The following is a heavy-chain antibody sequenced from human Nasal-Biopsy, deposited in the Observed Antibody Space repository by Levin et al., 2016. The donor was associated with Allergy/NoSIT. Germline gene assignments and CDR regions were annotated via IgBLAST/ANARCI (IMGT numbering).Heavy chain of an antibody. V-gene: IGHV2-70*11. CDR2: LDWDDDK. CDR1: GFSLSTSGMA. J-gene: IGHJ6*02. Sequence: SGPTLVKPTQTLTLTCTLSGFSLSTSGMAVYWIRQPPGKALEWLARLDWDDDKYYSASLKTRLTISKTSKNQVVLRMTSMDPVDTATYYCARIQGVNGGMDVWGQGTTVTVS. CDR3: ARIQGVNGGMDV. D-gene: IGHD1-1*01.